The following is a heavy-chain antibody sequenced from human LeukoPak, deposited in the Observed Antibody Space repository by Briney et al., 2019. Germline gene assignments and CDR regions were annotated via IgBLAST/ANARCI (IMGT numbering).Heavy chain of an antibody. CDR3: ARALYGGNANFNY. CDR2: IKQDGSEK. V-gene: IGHV3-7*03. Sequence: GGSLRLSCAASGFTFDSYWMTWVRQAPGKGLEWVANIKQDGSEKFYVDSVKGRFTISRDNANNSLYLQLSSLTAEDTAVYYCARALYGGNANFNYWSQGTLVTVSS. D-gene: IGHD4-23*01. CDR1: GFTFDSYW. J-gene: IGHJ4*02.